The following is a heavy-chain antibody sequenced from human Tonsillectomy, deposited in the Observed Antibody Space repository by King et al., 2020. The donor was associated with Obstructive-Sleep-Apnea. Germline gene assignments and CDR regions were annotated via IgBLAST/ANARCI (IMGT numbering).Heavy chain of an antibody. CDR2: IGTAGDT. J-gene: IGHJ4*02. CDR1: GFTFSSYD. CDR3: ARGLTGYSSSWHLHPFDY. Sequence: VQLVESGGGLVQPGGSLRLSCAASGFTFSSYDMHWVRQATGKGLEWVSAIGTAGDTYYPGSVKGRFTISRENAKNSLYLQMNSLRAGDTAVYYCARGLTGYSSSWHLHPFDYWGQGTLVTVSS. V-gene: IGHV3-13*01. D-gene: IGHD6-13*01.